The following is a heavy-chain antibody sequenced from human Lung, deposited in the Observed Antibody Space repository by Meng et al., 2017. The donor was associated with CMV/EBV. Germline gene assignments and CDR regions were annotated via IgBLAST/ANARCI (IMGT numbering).Heavy chain of an antibody. CDR1: GFTFDDYA. D-gene: IGHD2-21*01. CDR3: ASLDIVVVMGDNRPADAFDI. CDR2: ISWNSGSI. Sequence: SLKISCAASGFTFDDYAMHWVRQAPGKGLEWVSGISWNSGSIGYADSVKGRFTISRDNAKNSLYLQMNSLRAEDTALYYCASLDIVVVMGDNRPADAFDIWXQRTMVTVSS. V-gene: IGHV3-9*01. J-gene: IGHJ3*02.